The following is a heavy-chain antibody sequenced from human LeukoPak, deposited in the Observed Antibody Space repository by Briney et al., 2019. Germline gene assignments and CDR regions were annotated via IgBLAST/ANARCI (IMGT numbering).Heavy chain of an antibody. CDR2: IDPNSGDT. D-gene: IGHD6-6*01. V-gene: IGHV1-2*02. Sequence: ASVKVSCKASGYTFTNYYIHWVRQAPGQGLEWMGWIDPNSGDTNYAQKFQGRVTLTRDTSIRTAYMELSRLSSDDTAVYYCARDRPARGSEIDFWGQGTLVTVSS. J-gene: IGHJ4*02. CDR1: GYTFTNYY. CDR3: ARDRPARGSEIDF.